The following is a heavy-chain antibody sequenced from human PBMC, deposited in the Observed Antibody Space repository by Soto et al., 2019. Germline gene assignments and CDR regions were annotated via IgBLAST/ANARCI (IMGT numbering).Heavy chain of an antibody. J-gene: IGHJ4*02. CDR3: ARWGSASYTAY. Sequence: QVQLVQSGAEVKKPGASVKVSCKASGYSFTIYAMHWVRQAPGQRLEWMGWINAGNGNTKYSQKFQDRVTITRDTSASTAYMELNSLRSEDTAVYYCARWGSASYTAYWGQGPLVTVSS. CDR1: GYSFTIYA. CDR2: INAGNGNT. V-gene: IGHV1-3*01. D-gene: IGHD3-10*01.